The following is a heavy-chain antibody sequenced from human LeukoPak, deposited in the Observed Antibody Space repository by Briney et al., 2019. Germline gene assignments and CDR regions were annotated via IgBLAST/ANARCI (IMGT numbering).Heavy chain of an antibody. V-gene: IGHV3-23*01. CDR3: AKDYYVSASGNFDAFDM. CDR1: GFTFTTYA. J-gene: IGHJ3*02. CDR2: IRTSATST. D-gene: IGHD3-10*02. Sequence: GGSLRLSCVASGFTFTTYAMNWVRQAPGKGLEWVPTIRTSATSTYYADSVKGRFTISRDNSKNILYLQMNSLRAEDTAVYYCAKDYYVSASGNFDAFDMWGQGTMVTVSS.